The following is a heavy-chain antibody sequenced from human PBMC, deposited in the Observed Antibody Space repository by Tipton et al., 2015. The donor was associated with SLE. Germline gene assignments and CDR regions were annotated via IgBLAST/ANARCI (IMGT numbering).Heavy chain of an antibody. D-gene: IGHD6-19*01. V-gene: IGHV4-61*10. CDR2: IYYSGST. CDR3: ARQPLGTVAGLDY. J-gene: IGHJ4*02. Sequence: TLSLTCTVSGGSISSGSYYWSWIRQPAGKGLEWIGRIYYSGSTYYNPSLKSRVTISVDASKNQFSLKLSSVTAADTAVYYCARQPLGTVAGLDYWGQGTLVTVSS. CDR1: GGSISSGSYY.